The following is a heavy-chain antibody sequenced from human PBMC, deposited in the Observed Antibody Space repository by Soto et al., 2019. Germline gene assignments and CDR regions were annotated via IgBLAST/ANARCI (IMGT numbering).Heavy chain of an antibody. Sequence: QVQLQESGPGLVEPSETLSLTCTVSGDSMSRYYWSWIRQSAEKGLEWIGRISATGTTSYIPSLKSRITLSLDTSKNQSSLNLKFVTAADTAVYFCARDQSGAADLWGQGTVVTVS. CDR3: ARDQSGAADL. V-gene: IGHV4-4*07. CDR1: GDSMSRYY. J-gene: IGHJ3*01. CDR2: ISATGTT. D-gene: IGHD7-27*01.